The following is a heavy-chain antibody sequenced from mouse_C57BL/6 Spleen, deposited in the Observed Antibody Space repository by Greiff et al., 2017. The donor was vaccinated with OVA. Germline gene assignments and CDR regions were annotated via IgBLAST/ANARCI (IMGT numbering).Heavy chain of an antibody. J-gene: IGHJ1*03. CDR3: ARERRDYYGSSYGGYFDV. D-gene: IGHD1-1*01. V-gene: IGHV1-82*01. Sequence: VQLQQSGPELVKPGASVKISCKASGYAFSSSWMNWVKQRPGKGLEWIGRIYPGDGDTNYNGKFKGKATLTADKSSSTAYMQLSSLTSEDSAVYFCARERRDYYGSSYGGYFDVWGTGTTVTVSS. CDR2: IYPGDGDT. CDR1: GYAFSSSW.